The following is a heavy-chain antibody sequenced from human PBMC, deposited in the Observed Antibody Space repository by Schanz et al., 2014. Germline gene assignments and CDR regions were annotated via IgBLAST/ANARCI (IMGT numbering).Heavy chain of an antibody. CDR1: GYTVSALA. CDR2: FDVEDGET. V-gene: IGHV1-24*01. CDR3: ARAPVTVGPYHYYMDV. Sequence: QVQLLQSGSEVKKPGASVKVSCEISGYTVSALAMHWVRQAPGKGLEWLGGFDVEDGETIYAQKFQGRVTMTEDTSTETAYMELSGLTSEDTAVYYCARAPVTVGPYHYYMDVWGKGTTVTVSS. D-gene: IGHD4-17*01. J-gene: IGHJ6*03.